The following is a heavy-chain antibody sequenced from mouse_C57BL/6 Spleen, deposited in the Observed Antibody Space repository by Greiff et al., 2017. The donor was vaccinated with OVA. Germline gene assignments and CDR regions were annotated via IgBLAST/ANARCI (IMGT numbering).Heavy chain of an antibody. CDR3: ASSDLDY. D-gene: IGHD2-4*01. Sequence: VQLQQSGPELVKPGASVKISCKASGYSFTGYYMNWVKQSPEKSLEWIGEINPSTGGTTYNQKFKAKATLTVDKSSSTAYMQLKSLTSEDSAVYYCASSDLDYGGKGTSVPVSS. J-gene: IGHJ4*01. V-gene: IGHV1-42*01. CDR1: GYSFTGYY. CDR2: INPSTGGT.